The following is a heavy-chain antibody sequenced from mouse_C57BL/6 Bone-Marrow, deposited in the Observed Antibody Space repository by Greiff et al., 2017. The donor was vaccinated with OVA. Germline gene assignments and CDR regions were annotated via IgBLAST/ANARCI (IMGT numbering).Heavy chain of an antibody. J-gene: IGHJ2*01. Sequence: GGGLVQPNGSLKLSCAVPGFSFNTYAMIWVRQDPGKGLEWVARIRSKSNNYATYYADSVKDRFTISRDDSESMLYLQMNNLKTEDTAMYCCVGYGNYTYYFDYWGQGTTLTVSS. CDR2: IRSKSNNYAT. D-gene: IGHD2-1*01. V-gene: IGHV10-1*01. CDR1: GFSFNTYA. CDR3: VGYGNYTYYFDY.